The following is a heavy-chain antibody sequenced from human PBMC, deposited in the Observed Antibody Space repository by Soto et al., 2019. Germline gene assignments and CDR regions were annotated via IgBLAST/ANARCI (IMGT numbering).Heavy chain of an antibody. CDR1: GFTFSNYE. J-gene: IGHJ5*02. D-gene: IGHD3-16*02. CDR2: ISSRGTVK. V-gene: IGHV3-48*03. CDR3: TRYRWFDD. Sequence: PXGSLRLSCAASGFTFSNYEMNWVRQAPGKGLEWISYISSRGTVKYNADSVKGRFTISRDNAKNSLYLQMNSLRAEDTAVYYCTRYRWFDDWGQGTLVTVSS.